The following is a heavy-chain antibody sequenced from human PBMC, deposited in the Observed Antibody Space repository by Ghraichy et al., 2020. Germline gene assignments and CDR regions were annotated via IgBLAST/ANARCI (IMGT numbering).Heavy chain of an antibody. CDR2: INHSGST. CDR3: ARGGGDMVRGGKVDY. CDR1: GGSFSGYY. V-gene: IGHV4-34*01. D-gene: IGHD3-10*01. J-gene: IGHJ4*02. Sequence: SETLSHTCAVYGGSFSGYYWSWIRQPPGKGLEWIGEINHSGSTNYNPSLKSRVTISVDTSKNQFSLKLSSVTAADTAVYYCARGGGDMVRGGKVDYWGQGTLVTVSS.